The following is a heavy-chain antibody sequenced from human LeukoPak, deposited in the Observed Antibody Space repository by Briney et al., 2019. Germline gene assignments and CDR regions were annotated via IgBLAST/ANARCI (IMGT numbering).Heavy chain of an antibody. CDR3: ARVGSSSLSYYFDY. J-gene: IGHJ4*02. CDR2: ISSSSSYI. Sequence: GGSLRLSCAASGFTFSSYSMNWVRQAPGKGLEWVSSISSSSSYIYYADSVKGRFTISGDNAKNSLYLQMNSLRAEDTAVYYCARVGSSSLSYYFDYWGQGTLVTVSS. D-gene: IGHD6-13*01. V-gene: IGHV3-21*01. CDR1: GFTFSSYS.